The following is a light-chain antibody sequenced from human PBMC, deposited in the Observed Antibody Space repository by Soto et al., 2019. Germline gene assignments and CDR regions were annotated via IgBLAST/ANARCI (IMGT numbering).Light chain of an antibody. CDR1: QSIGYW. CDR2: AAS. J-gene: IGKJ1*01. CDR3: QQSYSTPPT. V-gene: IGKV1-5*01. Sequence: DIQMTQSPSRLSASVGDRVTITCRASQSIGYWLAWYQQKPGKAPNLLIYAASTLETGVPSRFSGSGYGTEFTLTIASLQPDDSASYYCQQSYSTPPTFGQGTKVEIK.